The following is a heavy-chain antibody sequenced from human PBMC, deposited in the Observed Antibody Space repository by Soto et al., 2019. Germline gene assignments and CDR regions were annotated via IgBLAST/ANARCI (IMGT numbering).Heavy chain of an antibody. CDR1: GGSISSGGYY. J-gene: IGHJ5*02. CDR2: IYYSGST. Sequence: SETLSLTCTVSGGSISSGGYYWSWIRQDPGKGLEWIGYIYYSGSTYYNPSLRSRVTISVDTSKNQFSLQLSSVTAADTAVYYCARDKGYCSSTNCYAGNWFDPWGQGTLVTVSS. CDR3: ARDKGYCSSTNCYAGNWFDP. D-gene: IGHD2-2*01. V-gene: IGHV4-31*03.